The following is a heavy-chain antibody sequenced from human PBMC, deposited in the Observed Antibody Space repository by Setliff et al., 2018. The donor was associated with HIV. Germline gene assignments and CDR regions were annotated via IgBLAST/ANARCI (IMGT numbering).Heavy chain of an antibody. CDR1: GGSMRSNIYY. J-gene: IGHJ4*02. Sequence: SETLSLTCSVSGGSMRSNIYYWGWIRLSPTKGLEWIWSIHLSDTYYNPSLKSRVTISVDTSKDQFSLNLSSVTAADTAVYYCARNPHYFDRSGYYSWFYFDFWGQGTLVTVSS. CDR3: ARNPHYFDRSGYYSWFYFDF. D-gene: IGHD3-22*01. CDR2: IHLSDT. V-gene: IGHV4-39*07.